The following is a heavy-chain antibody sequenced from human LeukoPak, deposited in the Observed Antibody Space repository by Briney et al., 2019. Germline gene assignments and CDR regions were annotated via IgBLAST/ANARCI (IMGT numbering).Heavy chain of an antibody. V-gene: IGHV3-21*01. CDR3: ARAPPYCGGDCSDWYFDL. CDR2: ISRGSASI. D-gene: IGHD2-21*02. CDR1: GFTFSSYS. Sequence: PGGSLRLSCAASGFTFSSYSMNWVRQAPGKGLEWVSSISRGSASIYYADSLKGRVTISRDNAKNSLSLQMNSLRVEDTAVYYCARAPPYCGGDCSDWYFDLWGRGTLVTVSS. J-gene: IGHJ2*01.